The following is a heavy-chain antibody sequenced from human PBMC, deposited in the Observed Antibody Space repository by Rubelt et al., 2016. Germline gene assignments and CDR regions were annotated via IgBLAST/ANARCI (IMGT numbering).Heavy chain of an antibody. CDR1: GYTFTGSY. J-gene: IGHJ5*02. CDR3: AGGVQGYCSTSSCDRGNGDNWFDP. CDR2: VNPDNGGT. Sequence: GQLVQSSADVKKPGASVRVSCTASGYTFTGSYIHWVRQAPGKGLEWMGWVNPDNGGTNYAQKFQGRVTLASDPSTTTSPMELSRLPSDDTAVYFFAGGVQGYCSTSSCDRGNGDNWFDPWGQGTPVTVSS. V-gene: IGHV1-2*02. D-gene: IGHD2-2*02.